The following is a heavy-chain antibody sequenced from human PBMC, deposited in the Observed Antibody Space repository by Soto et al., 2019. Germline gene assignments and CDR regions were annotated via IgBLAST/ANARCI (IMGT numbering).Heavy chain of an antibody. CDR1: GYTFTSYS. V-gene: IGHV1-18*01. D-gene: IGHD2-2*01. Sequence: QVQLVQSGAEVKKPGASVKVSCKTSGYTFTSYSISWVRQAPGQGLEWMGWINVYNGNTKYARNLQGRVTMTTDASTSTAYMELRSLRSDDTTVYYCARDLAVGWFDPWGQGTLVTVSS. CDR3: ARDLAVGWFDP. CDR2: INVYNGNT. J-gene: IGHJ5*02.